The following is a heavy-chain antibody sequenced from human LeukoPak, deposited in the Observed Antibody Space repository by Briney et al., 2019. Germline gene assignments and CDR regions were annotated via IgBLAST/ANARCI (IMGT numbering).Heavy chain of an antibody. CDR1: GFTFSHYW. V-gene: IGHV3-7*01. Sequence: GGSLRLSCTASGFTFSHYWMSWVRQAPGKGLEWVANTKQDGSEKYYVDSVRGRFTISRDNAKNSLYLQMNSLRAEDTAVYYCARPVVAATTPDTFDIWGQGTMVTVSS. D-gene: IGHD2-15*01. CDR3: ARPVVAATTPDTFDI. J-gene: IGHJ3*02. CDR2: TKQDGSEK.